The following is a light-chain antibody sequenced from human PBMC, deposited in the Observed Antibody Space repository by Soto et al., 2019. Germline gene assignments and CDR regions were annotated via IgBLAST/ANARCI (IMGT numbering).Light chain of an antibody. Sequence: QSVLTQSASVSGSPGQSITISCTGTSSDVGAFNYVSWYQHHPGNAPKLMIFEVSNRPSGVSNRFSASKSGNTASLTISGLQAEDEANYYCSSYTTTATWVFGGGTKLTVL. CDR1: SSDVGAFNY. V-gene: IGLV2-14*01. J-gene: IGLJ3*02. CDR2: EVS. CDR3: SSYTTTATWV.